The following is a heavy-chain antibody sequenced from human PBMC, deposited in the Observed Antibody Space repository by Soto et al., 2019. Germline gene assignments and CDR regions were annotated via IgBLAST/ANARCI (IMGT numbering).Heavy chain of an antibody. CDR2: IYYSGST. D-gene: IGHD2-2*01. Sequence: QVQLQESGPGLVKPSETLSLTCTVSGGSISSYYWSWIRQPPGKGLEWIGYIYYSGSTNYNPSLKPRVTMSVATSKTQFPLKLRSVTAADTAVYYGARGYCITTSCYDWFDPWGQGTLVTVSS. V-gene: IGHV4-59*01. J-gene: IGHJ5*02. CDR1: GGSISSYY. CDR3: ARGYCITTSCYDWFDP.